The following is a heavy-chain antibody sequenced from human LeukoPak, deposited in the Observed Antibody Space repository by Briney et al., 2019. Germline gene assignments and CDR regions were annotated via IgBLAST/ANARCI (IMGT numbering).Heavy chain of an antibody. Sequence: YPSETLSLTCTVSGGSISSGSYYWSWIRQPAGKGLEWIGRIYTSGSTNYDPSLKSRVTISLDTSKNQFSLRLSSVTAADTAVYYCARDDFTNKDGYNFFDYWGQGTLVTVSS. CDR2: IYTSGST. CDR1: GGSISSGSYY. CDR3: ARDDFTNKDGYNFFDY. V-gene: IGHV4-61*02. J-gene: IGHJ4*02. D-gene: IGHD5-24*01.